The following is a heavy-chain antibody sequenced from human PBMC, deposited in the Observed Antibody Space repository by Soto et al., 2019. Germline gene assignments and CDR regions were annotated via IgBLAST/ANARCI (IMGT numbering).Heavy chain of an antibody. CDR1: GGSISSYY. CDR3: ARRSAVAGMVVD. Sequence: PSETLSLTCTVSGGSISSYYWSWIRQPPGKGLEWIGYIYYSGSTNYNPSLKSRVTISVDTSKNQFSLKLSSVTAADTAVYYCARRSAVAGMVVDWGQGTLVTVSS. V-gene: IGHV4-59*01. J-gene: IGHJ4*02. CDR2: IYYSGST. D-gene: IGHD6-19*01.